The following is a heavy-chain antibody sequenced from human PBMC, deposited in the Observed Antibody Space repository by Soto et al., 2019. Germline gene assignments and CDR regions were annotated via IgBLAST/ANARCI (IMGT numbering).Heavy chain of an antibody. D-gene: IGHD6-13*01. CDR3: ARDIIAAAGSNWFDP. CDR1: GGSISSGGYY. Sequence: KPSETLSLTCTVSGGSISSGGYYWSWIRQHPGKGLEWIGYIYYSGSTYYNPSLKSRVTISVDTSKNQFSLKLSSVTAADTAVYYCARDIIAAAGSNWFDPWGQGTLVTVSS. V-gene: IGHV4-31*03. CDR2: IYYSGST. J-gene: IGHJ5*02.